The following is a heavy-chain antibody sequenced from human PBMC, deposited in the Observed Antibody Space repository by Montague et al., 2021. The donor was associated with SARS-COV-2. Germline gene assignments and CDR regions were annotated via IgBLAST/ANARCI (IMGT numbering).Heavy chain of an antibody. D-gene: IGHD3-10*01. J-gene: IGHJ5*02. CDR1: GGSISPYY. Sequence: SETLSLTCTVSGGSISPYYWTWIRQPPGKGLEWIGYIYYTGNTKYKPSLKSRVTISVDTSKNQFSLNLKSVTAADTAVYYCARDRGRYFDSGSYNWLDPWGQGTLVTVSS. CDR3: ARDRGRYFDSGSYNWLDP. CDR2: IYYTGNT. V-gene: IGHV4-59*01.